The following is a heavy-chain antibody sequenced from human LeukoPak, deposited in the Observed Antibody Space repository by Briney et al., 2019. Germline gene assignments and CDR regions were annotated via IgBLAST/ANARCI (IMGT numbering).Heavy chain of an antibody. D-gene: IGHD4-17*01. CDR2: IIPSGGTT. J-gene: IGHJ4*02. CDR3: AKGTSTVTPIDY. CDR1: GFPFSSCA. V-gene: IGHV3-23*01. Sequence: GSLRLSCAASGFPFSSCAMSWVRQAPGEGLEWVSSIIPSGGTTYYADSVKGRFTISRDNSKNTLYLQMNSLRAEDTAIYYCAKGTSTVTPIDYWGQGTLVTVSS.